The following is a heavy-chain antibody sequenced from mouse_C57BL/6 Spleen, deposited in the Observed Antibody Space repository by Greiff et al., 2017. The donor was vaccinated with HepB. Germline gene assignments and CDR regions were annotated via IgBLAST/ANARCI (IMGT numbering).Heavy chain of an antibody. CDR3: ARDHSFDY. V-gene: IGHV5-4*01. CDR2: ISDGGSYT. CDR1: GFTFSSYA. Sequence: VQLKESGGGLVKPGGSLKLSCAASGFTFSSYAMSWVRQTPEKRLEWVATISDGGSYTYYPDNVKGRFTISRDNAKNNLYLQMSHLKSEDTAMYYCARDHSFDYWGQGTTLTVSS. J-gene: IGHJ2*01.